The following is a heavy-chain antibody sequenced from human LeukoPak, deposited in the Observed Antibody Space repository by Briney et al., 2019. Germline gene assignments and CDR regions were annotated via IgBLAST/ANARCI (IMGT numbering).Heavy chain of an antibody. CDR2: IIPLFCTA. Sequence: SVKVSCKASGGTFSSYAISWVRQAPGQGLEWMGRIIPLFCTANYAHKIQARVTITTAESTSTVYMEQSSLRPEDRAVYSCAREPESPYCSSTSGYLAYMDVWGKGTPVTVSS. CDR1: GGTFSSYA. J-gene: IGHJ6*03. CDR3: AREPESPYCSSTSGYLAYMDV. V-gene: IGHV1-69*05. D-gene: IGHD2-2*01.